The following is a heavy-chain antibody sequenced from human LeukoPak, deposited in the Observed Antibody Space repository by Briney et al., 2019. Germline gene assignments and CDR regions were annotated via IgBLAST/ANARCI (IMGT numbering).Heavy chain of an antibody. J-gene: IGHJ6*03. CDR2: IHYSGST. CDR1: GYPISSGYY. Sequence: SETLSLTCTVSGYPISSGYYWSWIRQPPGKGLEWIGYIHYSGSTSYNPSLRSRVTISVDTSKNQFSLKLSSVTAADTAVYYCARSSEGRYYYDSSGYSYYYYYMDVWGKGTTVTISS. D-gene: IGHD3-22*01. V-gene: IGHV4-61*01. CDR3: ARSSEGRYYYDSSGYSYYYYYMDV.